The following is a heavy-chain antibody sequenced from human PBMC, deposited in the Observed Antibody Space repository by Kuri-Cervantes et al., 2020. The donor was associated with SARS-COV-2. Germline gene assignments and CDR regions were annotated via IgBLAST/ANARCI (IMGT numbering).Heavy chain of an antibody. CDR2: ISSSGSTI. V-gene: IGHV3-48*03. J-gene: IGHJ4*02. D-gene: IGHD6-19*01. Sequence: GESLKISCAASGFTFSSYEMNWVRQAPGKGLEWVSYISSSGSTIYYADSVEGRFTISRDNSGNTLYLQMNSLRAEDTAMYCCAAERYEWLAYAYYFDLWGQGTLVTVSS. CDR3: AAERYEWLAYAYYFDL. CDR1: GFTFSSYE.